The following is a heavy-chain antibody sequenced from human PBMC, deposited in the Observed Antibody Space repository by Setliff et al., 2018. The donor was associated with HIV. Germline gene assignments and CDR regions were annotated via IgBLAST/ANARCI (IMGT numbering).Heavy chain of an antibody. V-gene: IGHV4-38-2*01. CDR2: IYHSGST. Sequence: SETLSLTCAVSGYSLSSDYYWGWIRQPPGKGLEWIASIYHSGSTYYNPSLKSRVIIPVDTSKNQFSLKLNSVTAADTAVYYCARGVLITKRVTQTGGYYYYTDVWGKGTTVTVSS. D-gene: IGHD2-21*02. CDR1: GYSLSSDYY. J-gene: IGHJ6*03. CDR3: ARGVLITKRVTQTGGYYYYTDV.